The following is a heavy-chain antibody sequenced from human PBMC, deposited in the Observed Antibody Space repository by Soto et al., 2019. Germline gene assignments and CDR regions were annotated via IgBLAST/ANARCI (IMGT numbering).Heavy chain of an antibody. CDR2: IYYSGST. D-gene: IGHD3-10*01. J-gene: IGHJ6*03. CDR3: ARASLLWFGELFPYYMDV. V-gene: IGHV4-59*01. Sequence: PSEPLPLPCTVAGGDISSYYCRWIRQPPGKGLEWIGYIYYSGSTNYNPSLKSRVTISVDTSKNQFSLKLSSVTAADTAVYYCARASLLWFGELFPYYMDVWGKGTTVTVSS. CDR1: GGDISSYY.